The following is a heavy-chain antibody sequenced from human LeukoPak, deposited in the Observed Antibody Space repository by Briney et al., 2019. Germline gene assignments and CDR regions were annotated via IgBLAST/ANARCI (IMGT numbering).Heavy chain of an antibody. D-gene: IGHD2-2*01. Sequence: GGSLRLSCAASGFIFSSYWMSWVRQAPGKGLEWVANIKQDGSEKYYVDSVKGRFTISRDNAKNTLYLQMNSLRAEDTAVYYCAKEEGDNIVVVPAAKNAEYFQHWGQGTLVTVSS. V-gene: IGHV3-7*03. CDR3: AKEEGDNIVVVPAAKNAEYFQH. CDR2: IKQDGSEK. CDR1: GFIFSSYW. J-gene: IGHJ1*01.